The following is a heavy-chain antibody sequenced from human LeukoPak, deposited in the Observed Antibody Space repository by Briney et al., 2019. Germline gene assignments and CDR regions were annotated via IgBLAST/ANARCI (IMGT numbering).Heavy chain of an antibody. CDR2: IDWDDDK. Sequence: SGPTLLHPTPTLTLTCNFSGFSRRTSGMRVSWIRQPPGKALEWLARIDWDDDKFYRTSLKTRLTSSEDTSKNQVVLTMTNMDPVDTATYYFPRGKYSSGYYADYWGHGTLVTASS. V-gene: IGHV2-70*04. D-gene: IGHD3-22*01. CDR1: GFSRRTSGMR. J-gene: IGHJ4*01. CDR3: PRGKYSSGYYADY.